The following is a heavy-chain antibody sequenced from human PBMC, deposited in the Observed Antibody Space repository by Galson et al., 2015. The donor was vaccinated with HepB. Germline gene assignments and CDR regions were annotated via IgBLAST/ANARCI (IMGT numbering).Heavy chain of an antibody. D-gene: IGHD3-22*01. CDR3: ARSTPSISMIVASFDY. V-gene: IGHV1-69*13. CDR1: GGTFNTNA. J-gene: IGHJ4*02. Sequence: SVKVSCKASGGTFNTNAISWVRQAPGQGLEWMGGIIPIFGTANYAQKFRGRVTITADESTSTAYMELRSLRSEDTAVYYCARSTPSISMIVASFDYWGQGTLVTVSS. CDR2: IIPIFGTA.